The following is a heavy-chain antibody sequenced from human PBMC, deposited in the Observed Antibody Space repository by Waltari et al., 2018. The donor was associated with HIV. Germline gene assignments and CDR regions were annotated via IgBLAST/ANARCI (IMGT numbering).Heavy chain of an antibody. CDR3: STSRPGAMSGDA. J-gene: IGHJ5*02. D-gene: IGHD1-1*01. V-gene: IGHV1-8*02. CDR1: GYPFINYA. CDR2: MNPCTGNA. Sequence: QEQLVQSGAEVKQSGASVRISCKASGYPFINYAINWLRPATGQGLEWMGCMNPCTGNAGFAKHFQGRVVMTRDIPINTAYMELSGLTSHDAAVYYCSTSRPGAMSGDALGQGTLVTVSS.